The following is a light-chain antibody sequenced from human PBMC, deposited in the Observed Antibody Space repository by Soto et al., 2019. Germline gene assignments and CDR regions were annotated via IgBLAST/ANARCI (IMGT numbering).Light chain of an antibody. CDR2: DAS. V-gene: IGKV3-11*01. J-gene: IGKJ4*01. CDR1: QSVSSY. CDR3: QQRSNWPLLT. Sequence: EIVLTQSPATLSLSPGERATLSCRASQSVSSYLAWYQQKPGQAPRLLIYDASSRATGIPARFSGSGSGTDFTLTISSLEPEDFALYYCQQRSNWPLLTFGGGTKVEIK.